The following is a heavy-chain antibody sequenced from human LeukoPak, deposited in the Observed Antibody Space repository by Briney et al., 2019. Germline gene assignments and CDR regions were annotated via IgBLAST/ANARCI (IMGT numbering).Heavy chain of an antibody. J-gene: IGHJ4*02. CDR2: IYYSEST. Sequence: SETLSLTCTVSGGSVSSDSYVWTWIRQPPGKGREWIGYIYYSESTNYHPSLKSRVTISLDTSKSQISLKLSSVTAADTAVYYCARGQRRLQDYWGQGTLVTVP. CDR1: GGSVSSDSYV. V-gene: IGHV4-61*01. CDR3: ARGQRRLQDY.